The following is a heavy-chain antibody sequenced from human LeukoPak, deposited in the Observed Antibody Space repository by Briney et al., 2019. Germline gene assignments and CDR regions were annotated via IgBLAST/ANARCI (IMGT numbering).Heavy chain of an antibody. Sequence: GGSLRLSCAASGFTFDDYAMHWVRQAPGKGLEWVSLISWDGGSTYYADSVKGRFTISRDNSKNSLYLQMNSLRTEDTALYYCAKGPITGTTLDYYYYYMDVWGKGTAVTASS. CDR1: GFTFDDYA. J-gene: IGHJ6*03. V-gene: IGHV3-43*01. D-gene: IGHD1-7*01. CDR3: AKGPITGTTLDYYYYYMDV. CDR2: ISWDGGST.